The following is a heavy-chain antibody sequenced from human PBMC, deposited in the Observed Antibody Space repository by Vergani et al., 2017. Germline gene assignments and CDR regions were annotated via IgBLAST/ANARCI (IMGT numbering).Heavy chain of an antibody. V-gene: IGHV1-69*13. J-gene: IGHJ4*02. Sequence: QVQLVQSGAEVKKPGSSVKVSCKASGGTFSSYAISWVRQAPGQGLEWMGGIIPIFGTANYAHKFQGRVTITADESTSTAYMELISLRSEDTAVYYCARCITGTTATFFDYWGQGTLVTVSS. CDR1: GGTFSSYA. CDR3: ARCITGTTATFFDY. CDR2: IIPIFGTA. D-gene: IGHD1-20*01.